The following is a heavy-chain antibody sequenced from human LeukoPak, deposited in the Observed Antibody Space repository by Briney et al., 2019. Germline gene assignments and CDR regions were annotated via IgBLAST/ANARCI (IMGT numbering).Heavy chain of an antibody. CDR3: AKDKFSQSGGYDALDY. J-gene: IGHJ4*02. CDR2: ISWDSGTM. D-gene: IGHD3-22*01. V-gene: IGHV3-9*03. Sequence: GRSLRLSCAASGFTFDDYAMHWVRQVPGKGLEWVSSISWDSGTMGYADSVKGRFTISRDNAKNSLYLEMNGLRAEDMALYYCAKDKFSQSGGYDALDYWGQGTLVTVSS. CDR1: GFTFDDYA.